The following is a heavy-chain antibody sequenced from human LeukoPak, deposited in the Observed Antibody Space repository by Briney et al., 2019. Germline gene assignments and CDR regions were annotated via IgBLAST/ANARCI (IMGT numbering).Heavy chain of an antibody. V-gene: IGHV4-59*08. CDR2: IYYSGST. J-gene: IGHJ3*02. CDR1: GDSISGYY. D-gene: IGHD2-21*02. Sequence: SETLSLTCTVSGDSISGYYWNWIRQPPGKGLEWIGYIYYSGSTNYSPSLKSRVTISVDTSKNQFSLKLSSVTAADTAIYYCARRRKVPAPRAGDAFDIWGQGTMVTVSS. CDR3: ARRRKVPAPRAGDAFDI.